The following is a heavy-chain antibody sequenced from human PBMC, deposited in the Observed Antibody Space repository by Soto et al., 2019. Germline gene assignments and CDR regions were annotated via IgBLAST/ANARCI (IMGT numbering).Heavy chain of an antibody. Sequence: SVGSLRLSCAASGFTFTSYSMNWVRQAPGQGLEWVSYITSKSTTIKYADSVKGRFTVSRDNAKNSLYLQLNSLRDEDTAVYYCAREMGACSHSSCYHGPYDSWGQGTLVTVSS. CDR2: ITSKSTTI. J-gene: IGHJ5*02. CDR1: GFTFTSYS. V-gene: IGHV3-48*02. CDR3: AREMGACSHSSCYHGPYDS. D-gene: IGHD3-16*01.